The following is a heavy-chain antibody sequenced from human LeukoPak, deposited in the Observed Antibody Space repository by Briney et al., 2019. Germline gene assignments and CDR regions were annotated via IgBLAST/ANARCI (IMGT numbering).Heavy chain of an antibody. Sequence: ASVLVSCKASGYTFTGYYMHWVRQAPGQGLEWMGWINPNSGGTNYAQKFQGRVTMTRDTSISTAYMEPSRLRSDDTAVYYCAREDYGDYSVYFQHWGQGTLVTVSS. D-gene: IGHD4-17*01. CDR1: GYTFTGYY. V-gene: IGHV1-2*02. J-gene: IGHJ1*01. CDR2: INPNSGGT. CDR3: AREDYGDYSVYFQH.